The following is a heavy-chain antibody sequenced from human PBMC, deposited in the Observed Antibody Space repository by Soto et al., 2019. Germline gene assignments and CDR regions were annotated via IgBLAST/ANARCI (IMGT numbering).Heavy chain of an antibody. Sequence: GGSLRLSCAASGFTFSNAWMSWVRQAPGKGLEWVGRIKSKTDGGTTDYAAPVKGRFTISRDDSKNTLYLQMNSLKTEDTAVYYCTTDVGLGPLWELRGNAFDIWGQGTMVTVSS. CDR1: GFTFSNAW. V-gene: IGHV3-15*01. CDR2: IKSKTDGGTT. CDR3: TTDVGLGPLWELRGNAFDI. J-gene: IGHJ3*02. D-gene: IGHD1-26*01.